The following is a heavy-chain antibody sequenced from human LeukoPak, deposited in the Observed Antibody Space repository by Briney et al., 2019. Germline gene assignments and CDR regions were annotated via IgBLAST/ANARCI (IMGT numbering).Heavy chain of an antibody. CDR1: GFTFSSYS. J-gene: IGHJ4*02. CDR2: ISSSTSTI. Sequence: PGGSLRLSCAASGFTFSSYSMNWVRQAPGKGLEGVSYISSSTSTIYYADSVKGRFTISRDNAKSSLYLQMNSLRDEDTAVYYCARDSIVGAPFAYWGQGTLVTVSS. V-gene: IGHV3-48*02. CDR3: ARDSIVGAPFAY. D-gene: IGHD1-26*01.